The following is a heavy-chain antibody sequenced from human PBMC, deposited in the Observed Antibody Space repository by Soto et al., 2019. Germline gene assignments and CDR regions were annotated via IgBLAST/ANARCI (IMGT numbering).Heavy chain of an antibody. V-gene: IGHV1-46*01. CDR2: INPSGGST. J-gene: IGHJ6*02. Sequence: ASVKVSCKASGYTFTKYCMHWVRQAPGQGLEWMGIINPSGGSTNYAQKFQGRVTMTRDTSTSTLYMELSSLRSEDTAVYYCARDRGYKYNYNGMDVWGQGTTVTVSS. CDR3: ARDRGYKYNYNGMDV. D-gene: IGHD3-10*01. CDR1: GYTFTKYC.